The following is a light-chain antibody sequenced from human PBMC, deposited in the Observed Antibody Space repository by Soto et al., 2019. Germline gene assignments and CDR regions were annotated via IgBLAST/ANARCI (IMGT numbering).Light chain of an antibody. CDR3: QQYMSYKT. CDR2: DVS. Sequence: DIPMTQSPSTLSASVGDRVTITCRASQTISSGLAWYQQKPGKAPKVLIYDVSILESGVPSRFSGSGSGTEFTLTISILQPDDFATYYCQQYMSYKTSGQGTTAE. CDR1: QTISSG. J-gene: IGKJ1*01. V-gene: IGKV1-5*01.